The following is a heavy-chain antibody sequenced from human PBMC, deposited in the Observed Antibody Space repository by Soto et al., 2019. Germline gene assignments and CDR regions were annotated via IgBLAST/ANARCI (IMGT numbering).Heavy chain of an antibody. CDR1: GYTFTGYY. D-gene: IGHD2-2*01. V-gene: IGHV1-2*04. Sequence: GASVKVSCKASGYTFTGYYMHWVRRAPGQGLEWMGWINPNSGGTNYAQKFQGWVTMTRDTSISTAYMELSRLRSDDTAVYYCARSRSSYYYYYMDVWGKGTTVTVSS. CDR2: INPNSGGT. CDR3: ARSRSSYYYYYMDV. J-gene: IGHJ6*03.